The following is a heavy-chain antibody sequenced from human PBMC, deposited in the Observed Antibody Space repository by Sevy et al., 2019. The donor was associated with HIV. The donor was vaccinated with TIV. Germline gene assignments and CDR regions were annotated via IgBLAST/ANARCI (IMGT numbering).Heavy chain of an antibody. J-gene: IGHJ4*02. Sequence: GGCLRLSWTASGFTFGDYAMSWVRQAPGKGLEWVAFIKSKAYGGTTGYAASVKGRFTISRDDSKSIAYLQMDNLKTEDTAVYYYTRWSASQSIFDYWGQGTLVTVSS. V-gene: IGHV3-49*04. CDR2: IKSKAYGGTT. D-gene: IGHD1-26*01. CDR3: TRWSASQSIFDY. CDR1: GFTFGDYA.